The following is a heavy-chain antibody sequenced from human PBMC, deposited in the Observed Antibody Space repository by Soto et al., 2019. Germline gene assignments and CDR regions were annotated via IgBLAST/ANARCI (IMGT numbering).Heavy chain of an antibody. V-gene: IGHV3-23*01. CDR3: ARVYYDSSGYSGPLVY. CDR1: GFTFASYA. D-gene: IGHD3-22*01. CDR2: IRATGDSP. Sequence: PGGSLRLSCAASGFTFASYAMTWVRQAPGKGLEWVSGIRATGDSPYYADSVKGRFTISRDNSNNTLYLQMNSLRAEDTAVYYCARVYYDSSGYSGPLVYWGQGTLVTVSS. J-gene: IGHJ4*02.